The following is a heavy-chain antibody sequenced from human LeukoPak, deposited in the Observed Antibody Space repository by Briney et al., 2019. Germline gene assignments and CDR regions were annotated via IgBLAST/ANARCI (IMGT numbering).Heavy chain of an antibody. CDR1: GFTFSSYW. D-gene: IGHD3-22*01. CDR2: IKQDGSEK. V-gene: IGHV3-7*01. Sequence: PGGSLRLSCAASGFTFSSYWMSWVRQAPGEGLEWVANIKQDGSEKYYVDSVKGRFTISRDNAKNSLYLQMNSLRAEDTAVYYCARDTSEHYYDSSGYLEDYFDYWGQGTLVTVSS. J-gene: IGHJ4*02. CDR3: ARDTSEHYYDSSGYLEDYFDY.